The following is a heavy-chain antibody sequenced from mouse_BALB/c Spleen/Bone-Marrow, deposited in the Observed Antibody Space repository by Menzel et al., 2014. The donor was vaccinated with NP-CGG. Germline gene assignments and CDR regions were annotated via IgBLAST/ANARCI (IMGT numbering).Heavy chain of an antibody. CDR2: INPNNGGT. D-gene: IGHD2-2*01. Sequence: EVKLMEYGPELVKPGASVKISCKTSGYTFTEYTMHWVKQSHGKSLEWIGGINPNNGGTSYNQKFKGKATLTVDKSSSTAYMELRSLTSEDSAVCYCARKEYGYDRYFDVWGAGTTVTVSS. J-gene: IGHJ1*01. CDR1: GYTFTEYT. V-gene: IGHV1-18*01. CDR3: ARKEYGYDRYFDV.